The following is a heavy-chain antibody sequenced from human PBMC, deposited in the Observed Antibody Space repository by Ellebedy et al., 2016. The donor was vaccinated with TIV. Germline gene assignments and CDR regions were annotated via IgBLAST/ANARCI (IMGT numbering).Heavy chain of an antibody. V-gene: IGHV3-64D*09. Sequence: GESLKISCSASGFTFSSYSMHWVRQAPGKGLEYVSGISSNGGSTYYADSVMCRFTISRDNSKNTLYLQMSSLRVEDMAVYYCVTVGGFRRFLTFWGQGTLVIVSS. CDR1: GFTFSSYS. J-gene: IGHJ4*02. CDR2: ISSNGGST. CDR3: VTVGGFRRFLTF. D-gene: IGHD3-3*01.